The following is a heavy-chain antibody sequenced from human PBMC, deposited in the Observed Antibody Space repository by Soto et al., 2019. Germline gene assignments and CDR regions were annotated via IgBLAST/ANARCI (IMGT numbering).Heavy chain of an antibody. CDR2: IYSGGTT. CDR1: VFTVSSNY. D-gene: IGHD3-10*02. V-gene: IGHV3-53*04. J-gene: IGHJ6*03. Sequence: GGSLRLSCAASVFTVSSNYMSWVHQAPGKGLEWVSVIYSGGTTYYADSVKGRFTISRHNSKNTLYLQMNSLRAEDTAVYYCARVFDDYVIYMDVWGKGTTVTVSS. CDR3: ARVFDDYVIYMDV.